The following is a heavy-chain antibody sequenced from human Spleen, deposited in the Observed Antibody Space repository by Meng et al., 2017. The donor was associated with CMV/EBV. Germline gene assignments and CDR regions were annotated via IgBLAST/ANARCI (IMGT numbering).Heavy chain of an antibody. V-gene: IGHV3-48*04. Sequence: GGSLRLSCAVSGITFRSYGMSWVRQAPGKGLEWLSYMSKIGDIIYYADSVKGRFTISRDNAKNSLYLQMTSLRAEDTALYYCARHEGAGTTAAFDLWGQGTMVTVSS. D-gene: IGHD6-19*01. CDR3: ARHEGAGTTAAFDL. CDR1: GITFRSYG. CDR2: MSKIGDII. J-gene: IGHJ3*01.